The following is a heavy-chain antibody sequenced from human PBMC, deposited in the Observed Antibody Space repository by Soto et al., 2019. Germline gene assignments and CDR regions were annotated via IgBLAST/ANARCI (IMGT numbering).Heavy chain of an antibody. D-gene: IGHD3-22*01. CDR1: GGSISSSNW. CDR2: IYHSGNT. Sequence: QVQLQESGPGLVKPSGTLSLTCAVSGGSISSSNWWGWVRQPPGKGLEWIGEIYHSGNTNYNPSLKSRVTISVDESKNQFSLKLSSVTAADTAVYYYARVFYDYGYFDLWGRGTLVTVSA. CDR3: ARVFYDYGYFDL. J-gene: IGHJ2*01. V-gene: IGHV4-4*02.